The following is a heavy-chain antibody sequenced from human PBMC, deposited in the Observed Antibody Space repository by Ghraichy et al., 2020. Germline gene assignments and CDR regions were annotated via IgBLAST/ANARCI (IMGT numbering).Heavy chain of an antibody. CDR2: IYSIGST. J-gene: IGHJ4*02. CDR1: GFTVTNNY. D-gene: IGHD2-2*01. V-gene: IGHV3-53*04. CDR3: AGGFDCSRTNCPSNPFAF. Sequence: GGSLRLSCASSGFTVTNNYMTWVRQAPGKGLEWVSSIYSIGSTYYADSVKGQFSISRHSSQNTLYLQMNGLTNEDTAVYFCAGGFDCSRTNCPSNPFAFWGQGTLVTVSS.